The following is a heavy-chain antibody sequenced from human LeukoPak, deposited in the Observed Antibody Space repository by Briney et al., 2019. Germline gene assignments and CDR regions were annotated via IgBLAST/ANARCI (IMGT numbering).Heavy chain of an antibody. D-gene: IGHD3-10*01. CDR1: GGSISSYY. CDR2: IYYSGST. V-gene: IGHV4-59*01. Sequence: KPSETLSLTCTVSGGSISSYYWSWIRQPPGKGLEWIGYIYYSGSTNYNPSLKSRVTISVDTSKNQFSLKLSSVTAADTAVYYCARAAMVRGVTGWFDPWGQGTLVTVPS. J-gene: IGHJ5*02. CDR3: ARAAMVRGVTGWFDP.